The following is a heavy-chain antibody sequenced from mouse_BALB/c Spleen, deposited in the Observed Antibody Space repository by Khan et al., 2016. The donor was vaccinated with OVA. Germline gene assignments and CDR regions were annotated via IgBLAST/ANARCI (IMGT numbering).Heavy chain of an antibody. J-gene: IGHJ4*01. CDR1: GYSITSDYA. V-gene: IGHV3-2*02. D-gene: IGHD2-14*01. CDR3: ARSLYYSYGYALDC. CDR2: ISSTGGT. Sequence: EVQLQESGPGLVKPSQSLSLTCTVTGYSITSDYAWNWIRQFPGNKLEWMGYISSTGGTSYHPSLKSRISITRDTSKNQFFLQLKSVTAEDTATYYCARSLYYSYGYALDCWGRGTLVTVSS.